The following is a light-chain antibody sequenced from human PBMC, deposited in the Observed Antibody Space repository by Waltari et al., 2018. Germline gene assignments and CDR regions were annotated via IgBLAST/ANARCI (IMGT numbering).Light chain of an antibody. CDR3: QVWDYVQGV. J-gene: IGLJ3*02. CDR2: DDS. V-gene: IGLV3-21*04. CDR1: NIGRKS. Sequence: SYVLTQPPSVSVAPGKTARITCGGNNIGRKSVHWYQQKAGQAPVLVIHDDSDRPTGIPERFSGSTSGNTATLTISRVEAGDEADYFCQVWDYVQGVFGGGTKLTVL.